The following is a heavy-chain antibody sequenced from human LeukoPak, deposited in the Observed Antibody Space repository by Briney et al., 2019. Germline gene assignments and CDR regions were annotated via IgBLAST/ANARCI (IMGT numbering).Heavy chain of an antibody. D-gene: IGHD6-13*01. CDR1: GITFSSYA. CDR2: VSSNGGST. J-gene: IGHJ4*02. CDR3: AKAAGYSSSWLDY. V-gene: IGHV3-23*01. Sequence: GGSLRLSCAASGITFSSYAMSWVRQAPGKGLEWVSGVSSNGGSTYYADSVKGRFTISRDNSKNTLYLQMNSLRAEDTAVYYCAKAAGYSSSWLDYWGQGTLVTVSS.